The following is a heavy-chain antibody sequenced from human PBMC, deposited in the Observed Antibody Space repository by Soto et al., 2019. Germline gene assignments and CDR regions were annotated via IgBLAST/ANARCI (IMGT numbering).Heavy chain of an antibody. CDR3: AKVSYDSSGYDAFDI. V-gene: IGHV3-23*01. CDR1: GFIFSTYA. D-gene: IGHD3-22*01. J-gene: IGHJ3*02. Sequence: GGSLRLSCAASGFIFSTYAMSWIRQAPGKGLEWVSAMSGSGGSIYYAESVKGRFTISRDNSRNTLYLQMSSLRAEDTAVYYCAKVSYDSSGYDAFDIWGQGTMVTVSS. CDR2: MSGSGGSI.